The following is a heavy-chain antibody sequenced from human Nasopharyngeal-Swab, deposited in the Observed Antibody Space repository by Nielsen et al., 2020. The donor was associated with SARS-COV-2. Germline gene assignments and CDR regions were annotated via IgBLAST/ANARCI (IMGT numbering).Heavy chain of an antibody. J-gene: IGHJ4*02. CDR3: TRHQGRRFFDY. CDR2: IQSKSAGGAT. CDR1: GFLFSSTL. Sequence: GGSLRLSCLTSGFLFSSTLMTCVRPAPGKGLECVCRIQSKSAGGATDYAEPVKGRFTISRDDSKNTVYLQMNSLKTEDTAVYYCTRHQGRRFFDYWGQGTLVTVSS. V-gene: IGHV3-15*01.